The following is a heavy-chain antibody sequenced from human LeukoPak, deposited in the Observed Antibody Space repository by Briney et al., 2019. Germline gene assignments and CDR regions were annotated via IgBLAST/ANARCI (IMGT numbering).Heavy chain of an antibody. V-gene: IGHV4-39*01. CDR3: ARCPMTTVTSGARYYYYYYYMDV. CDR2: IYYSGST. Sequence: SETLSLTCAVYGGSFSGYYWGWIRQPPGKGLEWIGSIYYSGSTYYNPSLKSRVTISVDTSKNQFSLKLSSVTAADTAVYYCARCPMTTVTSGARYYYYYYYMDVWGKGTTVTISS. D-gene: IGHD4-17*01. J-gene: IGHJ6*03. CDR1: GGSFSGYY.